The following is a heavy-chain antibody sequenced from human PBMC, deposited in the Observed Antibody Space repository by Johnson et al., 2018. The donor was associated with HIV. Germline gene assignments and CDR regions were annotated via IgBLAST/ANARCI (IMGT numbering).Heavy chain of an antibody. Sequence: QVQLVESGGGLIQPGGSLRLSRAASGFTVRNNYMSWVRQAPGKGLEWVALISYDGSNKYYADSVKGRFTISRDNSKDTVYLQMNRLRAEDTAVYYCARERINDGFDIWGQGTMVTVSS. J-gene: IGHJ3*02. D-gene: IGHD2-15*01. CDR2: ISYDGSNK. CDR3: ARERINDGFDI. CDR1: GFTVRNNY. V-gene: IGHV3-30*03.